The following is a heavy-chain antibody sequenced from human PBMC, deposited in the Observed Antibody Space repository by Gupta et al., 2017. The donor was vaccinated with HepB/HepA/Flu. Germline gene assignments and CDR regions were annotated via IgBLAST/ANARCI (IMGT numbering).Heavy chain of an antibody. CDR1: GFRFSPYG. D-gene: IGHD3-16*01. V-gene: IGHV3-33*01. CDR2: IWYDGRNQ. Sequence: VQLVESGGGVVQPGGALRLCCAASGFRFSPYGMNLVRQAPGKGLEWLAVIWYDGRNQDYAESVKGRFTISRDNSKNTFYLQMNSLTAEDTSVYYCARLTLDLGYVPDCWGQGTLVTVSS. CDR3: ARLTLDLGYVPDC. J-gene: IGHJ4*02.